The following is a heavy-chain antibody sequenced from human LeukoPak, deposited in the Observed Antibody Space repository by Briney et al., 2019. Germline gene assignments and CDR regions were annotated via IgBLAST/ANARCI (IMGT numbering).Heavy chain of an antibody. CDR3: ARDSGYDKTTPLNWFDP. V-gene: IGHV1-69*06. CDR2: IIPIFGTA. J-gene: IGHJ5*02. CDR1: GYTFTGYY. D-gene: IGHD5-12*01. Sequence: ASVKVSCKASGYTFTGYYMHWVRQAPGQGLEWMGGIIPIFGTANYAQKFQGRVTITADKSTSTAYMELSSLRSEDTAVYYCARDSGYDKTTPLNWFDPWGQGTLVTVSS.